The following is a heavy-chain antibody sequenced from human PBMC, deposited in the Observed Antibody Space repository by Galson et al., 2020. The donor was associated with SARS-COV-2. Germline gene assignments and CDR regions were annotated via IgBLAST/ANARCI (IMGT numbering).Heavy chain of an antibody. Sequence: GGSLRLSCAASGFTFDTNWMNWVRQAPGQGLEWVANIRQDGSEQYFVDSVRGRFTISRDNAKNSLYLQMNSLRAEDTAVYYCARSNYMDVWGKGTTVTVSS. V-gene: IGHV3-7*01. CDR1: GFTFDTNW. CDR2: IRQDGSEQ. J-gene: IGHJ6*03. CDR3: ARSNYMDV.